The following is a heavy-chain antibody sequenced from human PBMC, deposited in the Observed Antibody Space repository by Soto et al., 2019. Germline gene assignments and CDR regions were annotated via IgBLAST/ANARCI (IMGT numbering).Heavy chain of an antibody. CDR1: GYTFTGYY. CDR3: AGDSSGYGGDYYYYGMDV. V-gene: IGHV1-2*02. J-gene: IGHJ6*02. CDR2: INPNSGGT. Sequence: QVQLVQSGAEVKKPGASVKVSCKASGYTFTGYYMHWVRQAPGQGLEWMGWINPNSGGTNYAQKFQGRVTMTRDTSISTAYMELSRLRSDDTAVYYCAGDSSGYGGDYYYYGMDVWGQGTTVTVSS. D-gene: IGHD3-22*01.